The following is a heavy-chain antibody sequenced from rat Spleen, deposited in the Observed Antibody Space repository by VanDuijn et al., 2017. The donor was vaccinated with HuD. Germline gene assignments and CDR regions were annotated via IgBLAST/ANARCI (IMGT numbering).Heavy chain of an antibody. Sequence: EVQLVESGGGLVQPGSPLKLSCAASGFTFSSNWLNWIRQAPEKGLEWVAIISSSGTRTYYPDSVKGRFTISRDNAKSTLYLQMDSLRSEDTATYYCTRHDYPGVTTNWFAYWGPGTMVTVSS. CDR1: GFTFSSNW. V-gene: IGHV5-29*01. D-gene: IGHD1-4*01. CDR2: ISSSGTRT. J-gene: IGHJ1*01. CDR3: TRHDYPGVTTNWFAY.